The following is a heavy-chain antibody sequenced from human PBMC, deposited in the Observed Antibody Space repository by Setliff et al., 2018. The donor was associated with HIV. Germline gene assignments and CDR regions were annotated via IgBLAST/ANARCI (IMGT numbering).Heavy chain of an antibody. CDR3: ARALYVDSQVDY. Sequence: ETLSLSCAASGFTFSSYWMHWVRQAPGKGLVWVSRISSDGSSTDYAGSVKGRFTISRDNTKNTLYLQISSLRAEDTAVYYCARALYVDSQVDYWGQGTLVTVSS. J-gene: IGHJ4*02. D-gene: IGHD4-17*01. CDR2: ISSDGSST. CDR1: GFTFSSYW. V-gene: IGHV3-74*01.